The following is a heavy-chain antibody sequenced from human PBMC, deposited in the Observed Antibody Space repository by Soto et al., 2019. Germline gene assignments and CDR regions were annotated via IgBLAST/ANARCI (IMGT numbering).Heavy chain of an antibody. CDR2: MRQDGSEK. Sequence: QPGGSLRLSCAASGFTFSSYWMSWVRQAPGKGLEWVASMRQDGSEKYYVDSVKGRFTISRDNAKNSLYLQMNSLRAEDTAVYYCARILCSSTSCYTFDYWGQGTLVTVSS. CDR1: GFTFSSYW. CDR3: ARILCSSTSCYTFDY. V-gene: IGHV3-7*03. J-gene: IGHJ4*02. D-gene: IGHD2-2*02.